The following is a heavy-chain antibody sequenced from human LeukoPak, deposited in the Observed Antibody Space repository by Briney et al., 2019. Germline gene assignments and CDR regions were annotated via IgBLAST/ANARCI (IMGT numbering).Heavy chain of an antibody. V-gene: IGHV4-34*01. Sequence: GSLRLSCAASGFTFSDYYMSWIRQPPGKGLEWIGEINHSGSTNYNPSLKSRVTISVDTSKNQFSLKLSSVTAADTAVYYCARSQTVWGSYRYEPLDYWGQGTLVTVSS. D-gene: IGHD3-16*02. J-gene: IGHJ4*02. CDR2: INHSGST. CDR1: GFTFSDYY. CDR3: ARSQTVWGSYRYEPLDY.